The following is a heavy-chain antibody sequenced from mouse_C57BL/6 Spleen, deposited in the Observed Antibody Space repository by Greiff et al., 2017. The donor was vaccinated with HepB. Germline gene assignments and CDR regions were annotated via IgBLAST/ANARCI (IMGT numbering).Heavy chain of an antibody. Sequence: DVMLVESGGDLVKPGGSLKLSCAASGFTFSSYGMSWVRQTPDKRLEWVATISSGGSYTYYPDSVKGRFTISRDNAKNTLYLQMSSLKSEDTAMYYCARAVFITTVVAKNYFDYWGQGTTLTVSS. D-gene: IGHD1-1*01. CDR1: GFTFSSYG. CDR3: ARAVFITTVVAKNYFDY. V-gene: IGHV5-6*02. J-gene: IGHJ2*01. CDR2: ISSGGSYT.